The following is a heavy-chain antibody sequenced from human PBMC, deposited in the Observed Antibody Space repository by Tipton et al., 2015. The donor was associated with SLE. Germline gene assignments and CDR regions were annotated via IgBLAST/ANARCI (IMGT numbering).Heavy chain of an antibody. CDR3: ARRYGSRYFDY. CDR2: IYHSGST. Sequence: TLSLTCAVSGYSISSGYYWGWIRQPPGKGLEWIGSIYHSGSTYYNPSLKSRVTISVDTSKNQFSLKLSSVTAADTAVYYCARRYGSRYFDYWGQGTLVTVSS. D-gene: IGHD1-26*01. J-gene: IGHJ4*02. V-gene: IGHV4-38-2*01. CDR1: GYSISSGYY.